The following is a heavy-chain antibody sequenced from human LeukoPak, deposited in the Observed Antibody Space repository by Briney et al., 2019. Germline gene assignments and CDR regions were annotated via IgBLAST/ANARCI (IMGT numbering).Heavy chain of an antibody. J-gene: IGHJ4*02. CDR1: GFTFSSYG. D-gene: IGHD1-26*01. Sequence: PGGSLRLSCAASGFTFSSYGMHWVRQAPGKGLEWVAVISYDGSNKYYADSVKGRFTISRDNSKNTLYLQMNSLRAEDTAVYYCAKIVGARPGNYWGQGTLVTVSS. V-gene: IGHV3-30*18. CDR3: AKIVGARPGNY. CDR2: ISYDGSNK.